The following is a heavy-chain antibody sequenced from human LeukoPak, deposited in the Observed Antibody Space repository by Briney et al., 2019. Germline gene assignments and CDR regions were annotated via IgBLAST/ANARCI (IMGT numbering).Heavy chain of an antibody. D-gene: IGHD1-1*01. V-gene: IGHV1-69*13. CDR3: ASSRDNWRVFDY. CDR1: GGTFSSYA. CDR2: IIPIFGTA. J-gene: IGHJ4*02. Sequence: SVKVSCKASGGTFSSYAISWVRQAPGQGLEWMGGIIPIFGTANYAQKFQGRVTITADESTSTAYMELSSLRSEDTAVYYCASSRDNWRVFDYWGQGTPVTVSS.